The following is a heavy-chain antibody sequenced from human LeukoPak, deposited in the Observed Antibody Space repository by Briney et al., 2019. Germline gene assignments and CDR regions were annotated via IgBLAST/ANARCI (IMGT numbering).Heavy chain of an antibody. CDR1: GFTFSDYY. Sequence: GGSLRLSCAASGFTFSDYYMSWIRQAPGKGLEWVSYISSSGSTIYYADSVKGRFTISRDNAKNTLYLQMNSLRADDTAVYFCAKRGVVIRVILVGFHKEAYYFDAWGQGALVTVSP. CDR3: AKRGVVIRVILVGFHKEAYYFDA. V-gene: IGHV3-11*01. D-gene: IGHD3-22*01. CDR2: ISSSGSTI. J-gene: IGHJ4*02.